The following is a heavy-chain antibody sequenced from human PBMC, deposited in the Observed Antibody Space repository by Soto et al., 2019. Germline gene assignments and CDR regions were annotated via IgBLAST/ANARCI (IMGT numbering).Heavy chain of an antibody. CDR3: AKDGDY. V-gene: IGHV3-30*18. CDR1: GFTFSSYG. CDR2: ISYDGSNK. Sequence: LRLSCAAPGFTFSSYGMHWVRQAPGKGLEWVAVISYDGSNKYYADSVKGRFTISRDNSKNTLYLQMNSLRTEDTAVYYCAKDGDYWGQGTLVTVSS. J-gene: IGHJ4*02.